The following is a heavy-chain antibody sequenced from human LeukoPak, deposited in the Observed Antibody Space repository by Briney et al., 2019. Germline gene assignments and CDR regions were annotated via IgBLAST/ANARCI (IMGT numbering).Heavy chain of an antibody. Sequence: SKTLSLTCTVSGGSISSYYWSWIRQPPGKGLEWIGYIYYSGSTNYNPSLKSRVTISVDTSKNQFSLKLSSVTAADTAVYYCARVGYCSSTSCSWFDPWGQETLVIVSS. V-gene: IGHV4-59*01. CDR1: GGSISSYY. CDR3: ARVGYCSSTSCSWFDP. CDR2: IYYSGST. J-gene: IGHJ5*02. D-gene: IGHD2-2*01.